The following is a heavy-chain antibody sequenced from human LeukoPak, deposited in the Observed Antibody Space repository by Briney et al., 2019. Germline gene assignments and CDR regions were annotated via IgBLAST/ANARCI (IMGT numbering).Heavy chain of an antibody. D-gene: IGHD6-6*01. Sequence: SETLSLTCAVYGASFSRDYWSWIRQPPGKGLEWIGEVNQSGSTKYNPSLKSRVTISVDTSKNQFSLKLTSVTAADSAVYYCARGWGRIAARPPYYYGMDVWGQGTTVTVSS. CDR3: ARGWGRIAARPPYYYGMDV. J-gene: IGHJ6*02. CDR1: GASFSRDY. V-gene: IGHV4-34*01. CDR2: VNQSGST.